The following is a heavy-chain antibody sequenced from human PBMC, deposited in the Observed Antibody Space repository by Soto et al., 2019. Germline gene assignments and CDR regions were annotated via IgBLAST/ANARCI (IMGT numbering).Heavy chain of an antibody. CDR3: VRDILRGSRAASLDY. CDR1: GFAFSTYE. Sequence: GGSLRLSCAASGFAFSTYEFNWVRHAPGRGLEWISYITLSGNIIKYAASVKGRFTISGDNAEKSLHQHMCXLRVDDMAVYFCVRDILRGSRAASLDYWGTGIQATLSS. V-gene: IGHV3-48*03. J-gene: IGHJ4*02. D-gene: IGHD3-10*01. CDR2: ITLSGNII.